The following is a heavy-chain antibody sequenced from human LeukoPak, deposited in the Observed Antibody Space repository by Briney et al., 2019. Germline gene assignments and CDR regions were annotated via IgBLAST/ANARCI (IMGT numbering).Heavy chain of an antibody. J-gene: IGHJ6*03. Sequence: GRSVRLSCAASGFTFSSYGMHWVRQAPGKGLEWVAVISYDGSNKYYADSVKGRFTISRDNSKNTLYLQMNSLRAEDTAVYYCAKAQRYYGSGAYMDVWGKGTTVTVSS. CDR2: ISYDGSNK. CDR3: AKAQRYYGSGAYMDV. D-gene: IGHD3-10*01. V-gene: IGHV3-30*18. CDR1: GFTFSSYG.